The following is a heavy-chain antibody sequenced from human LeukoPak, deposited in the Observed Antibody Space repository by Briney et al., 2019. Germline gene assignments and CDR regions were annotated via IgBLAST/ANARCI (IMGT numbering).Heavy chain of an antibody. CDR1: GYSFTIFD. Sequence: ASVKVSCKASGYSFTIFDINWVRQPAGQGLAWMGWMNPTSGNKGYAQKFQGRVTMTMNTSITTAYMELSSLRSEDTAVYYCARGPQWRGDYYYMDVWGRGTTVTVSS. CDR2: MNPTSGNK. J-gene: IGHJ6*03. V-gene: IGHV1-8*01. D-gene: IGHD6-19*01. CDR3: ARGPQWRGDYYYMDV.